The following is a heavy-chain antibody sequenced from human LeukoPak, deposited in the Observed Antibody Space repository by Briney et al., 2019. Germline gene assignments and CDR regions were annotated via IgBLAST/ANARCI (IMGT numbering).Heavy chain of an antibody. CDR2: IYSSGST. CDR1: GGSISTFF. CDR3: AKDRLSAQWVADY. Sequence: SETLSLTCTVSGGSISTFFWSWFRQPAGKGLEWIGRIYSSGSTNYNPSLQSRVTMSVDTSKNQFSLDLSSVTAADTAVYYCAKDRLSAQWVADYWGQGTLVTVSS. V-gene: IGHV4-4*07. J-gene: IGHJ4*02. D-gene: IGHD1-26*01.